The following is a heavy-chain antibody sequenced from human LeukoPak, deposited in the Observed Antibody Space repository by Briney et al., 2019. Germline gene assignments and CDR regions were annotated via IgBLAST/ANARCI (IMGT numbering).Heavy chain of an antibody. CDR3: AREDVSSTWFYYFDS. V-gene: IGHV4-4*07. CDR1: GGSISGYY. CDR2: MSTSGST. J-gene: IGHJ4*02. Sequence: SETLSLTCTVSGGSISGYYWNWIRQPAGKGLEWIGRMSTSGSTDYSPSLRSRVTMSIDTSRNQFSLRLRSVTAADTAVYYCAREDVSSTWFYYFDSWGQGILVTVSS. D-gene: IGHD6-13*01.